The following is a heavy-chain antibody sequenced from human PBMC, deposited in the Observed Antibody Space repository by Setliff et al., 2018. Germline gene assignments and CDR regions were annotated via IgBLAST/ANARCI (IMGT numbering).Heavy chain of an antibody. CDR2: INRRGST. D-gene: IGHD2-8*01. Sequence: SETLSLTCTVSGGSVNSGYDNWNWLRQPAGKGLEWIGHINRRGSTNFSPSLKSRVTISVDTSKNQFSLKLSSVTAADTAVYYCASSYIVLMVYAIPGPPDYWGQGTLVTVSS. CDR1: GGSVNSGYDN. CDR3: ASSYIVLMVYAIPGPPDY. V-gene: IGHV4-61*09. J-gene: IGHJ4*02.